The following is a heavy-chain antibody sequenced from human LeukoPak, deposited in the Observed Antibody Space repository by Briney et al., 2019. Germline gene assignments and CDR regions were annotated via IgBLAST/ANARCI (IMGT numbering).Heavy chain of an antibody. V-gene: IGHV1-2*02. Sequence: ASVKVSCKASGYTFTGYHVHWVRQAPGQGLEWMGWINPDSGDTKYAWKFQGRVTMTRDTSISTVYMELSSLRSDDTAVYYCARDPPSKSYCDSSGYPPHFDYWGQGTLVTVSS. J-gene: IGHJ4*02. CDR1: GYTFTGYH. CDR3: ARDPPSKSYCDSSGYPPHFDY. D-gene: IGHD3-22*01. CDR2: INPDSGDT.